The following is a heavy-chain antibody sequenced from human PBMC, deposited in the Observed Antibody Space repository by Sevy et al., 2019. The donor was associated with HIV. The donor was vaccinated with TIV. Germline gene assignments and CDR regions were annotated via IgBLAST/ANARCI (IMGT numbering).Heavy chain of an antibody. CDR2: LSDSGVST. CDR1: GFTSSSYA. J-gene: IGHJ4*02. Sequence: GGSLRLSCAASGFTSSSYAISWVRQPPGRGLEWVSTLSDSGVSTYYADSVKGRFTISRDNSKNILYPQMNSLRAEDTAVYYCARDRATSATGTLFDYWGQGTLVTVSS. D-gene: IGHD3-9*01. CDR3: ARDRATSATGTLFDY. V-gene: IGHV3-23*01.